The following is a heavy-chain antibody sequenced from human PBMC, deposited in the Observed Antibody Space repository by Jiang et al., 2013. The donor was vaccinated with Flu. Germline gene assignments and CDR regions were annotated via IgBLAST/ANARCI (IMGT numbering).Heavy chain of an antibody. D-gene: IGHD2-21*01. CDR2: ISYDGSNK. CDR1: GFTFSSYG. J-gene: IGHJ4*02. CDR3: AKTPSGLWAYFDY. Sequence: SLRLSCAASGFTFSSYGMHWVRQAPGKGLEWVAVISYDGSNKYYADSAKGRFTISRDNSKNTLYLQMNSLRAEDTAVYYCAKTPSGLWAYFDYWGQGTLVTVSS. V-gene: IGHV3-30*18.